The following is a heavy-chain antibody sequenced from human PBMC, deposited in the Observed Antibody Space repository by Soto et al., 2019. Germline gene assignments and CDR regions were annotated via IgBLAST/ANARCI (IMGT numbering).Heavy chain of an antibody. Sequence: PSETLSLTCTVSGGSISSSSYFWGWIRQPPGKGLEWIGSIYYSGSTYYNPSLKSRVTVSVDTSKNQVSLKLSSVTAADTAVYYCATIFLVRGVITHYYFDYWGHGTLVTVSS. CDR1: GGSISSSSYF. CDR3: ATIFLVRGVITHYYFDY. D-gene: IGHD3-10*01. J-gene: IGHJ4*01. V-gene: IGHV4-39*01. CDR2: IYYSGST.